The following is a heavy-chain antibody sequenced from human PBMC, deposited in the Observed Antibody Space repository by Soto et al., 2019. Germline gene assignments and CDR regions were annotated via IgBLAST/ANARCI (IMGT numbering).Heavy chain of an antibody. Sequence: QVQLQQWGAGLLKPSETLSLTCAVYGGSFSNNYWTWFRQPPGKGLEWIGEISPSGTTKYIPSLKSRGTISVDTSRKQFFLKVTSVSAADTAVYYCATSLWSGTQPEIWGPGTLVTVSS. V-gene: IGHV4-34*01. CDR3: ATSLWSGTQPEI. D-gene: IGHD2-21*01. CDR2: ISPSGTT. J-gene: IGHJ4*02. CDR1: GGSFSNNY.